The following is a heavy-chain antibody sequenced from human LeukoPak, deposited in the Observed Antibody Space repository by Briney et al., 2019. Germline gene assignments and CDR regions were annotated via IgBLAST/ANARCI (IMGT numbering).Heavy chain of an antibody. J-gene: IGHJ4*02. CDR3: ATQSITLIVVISPFDY. CDR1: GFTFSTFP. D-gene: IGHD3-22*01. Sequence: GGSLRLSCAASGFTFSTFPMHWVRQAPDKGLEWVALIQDDGATTNYADSVRGRFTISRDNSKSTVYLQMNSLKPDDTAVYYCATQSITLIVVISPFDYWGQGTLVTVSS. V-gene: IGHV3-30*02. CDR2: IQDDGATT.